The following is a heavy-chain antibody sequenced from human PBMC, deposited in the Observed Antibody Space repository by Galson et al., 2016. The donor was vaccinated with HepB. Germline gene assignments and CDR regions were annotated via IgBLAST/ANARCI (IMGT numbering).Heavy chain of an antibody. D-gene: IGHD3-22*01. J-gene: IGHJ4*02. CDR2: ISASGDDT. V-gene: IGHV3-23*01. CDR1: RFAFSNYV. Sequence: SLRLSCAASRFAFSNYVMSWVRQAPGKGLEWVSTISASGDDTYYADPVRGRFTISRDNSKNTLNVQMNSLRADDTAVYYCAAGYYYGDLGRDWGQGTLV. CDR3: AAGYYYGDLGRD.